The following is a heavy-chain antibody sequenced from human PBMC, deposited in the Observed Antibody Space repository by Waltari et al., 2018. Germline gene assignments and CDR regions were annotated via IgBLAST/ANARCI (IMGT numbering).Heavy chain of an antibody. V-gene: IGHV4-34*01. CDR1: GGSFSGYY. J-gene: IGHJ4*02. CDR2: INHSGST. D-gene: IGHD6-13*01. CDR3: ARVRQQLVRGMYYFDY. Sequence: QVQLQQWGAGLLKPSETLSLTCAVYGGSFSGYYWSWIRQPPGKGLEWIGEINHSGSTNYNPSLKSRVTISVDTSKNQFSLKLSSVTAADTAVYYCARVRQQLVRGMYYFDYWGQGTLVTVSS.